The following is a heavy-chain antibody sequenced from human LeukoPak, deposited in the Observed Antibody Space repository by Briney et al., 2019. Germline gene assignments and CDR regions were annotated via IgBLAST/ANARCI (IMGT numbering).Heavy chain of an antibody. V-gene: IGHV4-39*01. D-gene: IGHD3-10*01. CDR3: ARWEYGSGSYYRY. CDR1: GGSISSSNYH. J-gene: IGHJ4*02. CDR2: IYYSGST. Sequence: PSETLSLTCTVSGGSISSSNYHWGWIRQPPGKGLEWIGNIYYSGSTYYNPSLKSRVTISVDTSKNQFSLKLSSVTAADTALYYCARWEYGSGSYYRYWGQGTLVTVSP.